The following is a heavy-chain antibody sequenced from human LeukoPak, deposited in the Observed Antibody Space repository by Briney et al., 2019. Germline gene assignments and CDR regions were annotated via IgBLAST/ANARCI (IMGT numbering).Heavy chain of an antibody. CDR1: GFTFSNYW. CDR2: IKEDGSEK. V-gene: IGHV3-7*01. J-gene: IGHJ4*02. D-gene: IGHD6-13*01. CDR3: ASVRQLGY. Sequence: GGSLRLSCAASGFTFSNYWMSWVRLPPGKGLELVSIIKEDGSEKYYVDSVNGRFTISRDNARNSLYLQMNSLRGEDTAVYYCASVRQLGYWGQGTLVTVSS.